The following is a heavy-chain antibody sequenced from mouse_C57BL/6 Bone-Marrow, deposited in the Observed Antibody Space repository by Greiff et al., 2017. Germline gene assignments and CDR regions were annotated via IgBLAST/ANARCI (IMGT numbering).Heavy chain of an antibody. D-gene: IGHD1-1*01. CDR1: GYTFTSYD. V-gene: IGHV1-85*01. CDR2: IYPRDGST. J-gene: IGHJ1*03. CDR3: ARLELDGSSGDWYFDV. Sequence: VQLQQSGPELVKPGASVKLSCKASGYTFTSYDINWVKQRPGQGLEWIGWIYPRDGSTKYNEKFKGKATLTVDTSSSTAYMELHSLTSEYSAVYVCARLELDGSSGDWYFDVWGTGTTVTVTS.